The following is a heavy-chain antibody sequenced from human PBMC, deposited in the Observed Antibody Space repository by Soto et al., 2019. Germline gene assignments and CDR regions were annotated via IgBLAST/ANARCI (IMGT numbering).Heavy chain of an antibody. V-gene: IGHV4-31*03. Sequence: SETLSLTCTVSGDSISRGAYYWTWIRQHPVKGLEWIGHISNSGRTYYNPSLKGRVTISVHTSNSQFSLELSSVTAADTAVYYCARGLITGSQYSGGWYYLDSWGQGTQVTGSS. J-gene: IGHJ4*02. D-gene: IGHD1-26*01. CDR1: GDSISRGAYY. CDR2: ISNSGRT. CDR3: ARGLITGSQYSGGWYYLDS.